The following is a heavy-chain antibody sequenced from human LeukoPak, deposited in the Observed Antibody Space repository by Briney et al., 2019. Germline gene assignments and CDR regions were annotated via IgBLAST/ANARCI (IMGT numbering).Heavy chain of an antibody. CDR2: ISSSSSTI. V-gene: IGHV3-48*04. J-gene: IGHJ4*02. Sequence: GGSLRLSCAASGFTFSSYSMNWVRQAPGKGLEWVSYISSSSSTIYYADSVKGRFTISRDNAKNSLYLQMNSLRAEDTAVYYCARGYFDWSYDYWGQGTLVTVSS. CDR1: GFTFSSYS. D-gene: IGHD3-9*01. CDR3: ARGYFDWSYDY.